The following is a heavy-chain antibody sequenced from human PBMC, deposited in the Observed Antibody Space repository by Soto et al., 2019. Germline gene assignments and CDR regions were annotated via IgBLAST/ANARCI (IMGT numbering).Heavy chain of an antibody. V-gene: IGHV1-18*01. J-gene: IGHJ3*02. CDR3: ARDSGYYDSSGSDI. CDR2: ISAYNGNT. D-gene: IGHD3-22*01. Sequence: ASVKVSCKASGYTFTSYGISLVRQAPGQGLEWMGWISAYNGNTNYAQKLQGRVTMTTDTSTSTAYMELRSLRSDDTAVYYCARDSGYYDSSGSDIWGQGTMVTVSS. CDR1: GYTFTSYG.